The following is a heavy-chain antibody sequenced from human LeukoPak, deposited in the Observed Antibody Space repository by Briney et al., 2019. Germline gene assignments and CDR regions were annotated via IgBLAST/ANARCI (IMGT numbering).Heavy chain of an antibody. D-gene: IGHD3-9*01. CDR2: INHSGST. CDR1: GGSFSGYY. CDR3: ARGGWLLNYFDY. V-gene: IGHV4-34*01. Sequence: SETLSLTCAVYGGSFSGYYWSWIRQPPGKGLEWIGEINHSGSTNYNPSLKSRVTISVDTSKNQFSLKLSSVTAADTAVYYCARGGWLLNYFDYWGQGTLVTVSS. J-gene: IGHJ4*02.